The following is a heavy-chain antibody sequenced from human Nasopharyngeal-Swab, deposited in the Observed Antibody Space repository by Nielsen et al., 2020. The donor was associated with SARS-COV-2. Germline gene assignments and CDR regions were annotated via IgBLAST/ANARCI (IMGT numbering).Heavy chain of an antibody. CDR3: ARDGPGYCSGGSCYLFDY. Sequence: ASVKVSCKASGYTFTSYYMHWVRQAPGQGLEWMGIINLSGGSTSYAQKFQGRVTMTRDTSTSTVYMELSSLRSEDTAVYYCARDGPGYCSGGSCYLFDYWGQGTLVTVSS. V-gene: IGHV1-46*01. CDR2: INLSGGST. D-gene: IGHD2-15*01. CDR1: GYTFTSYY. J-gene: IGHJ4*02.